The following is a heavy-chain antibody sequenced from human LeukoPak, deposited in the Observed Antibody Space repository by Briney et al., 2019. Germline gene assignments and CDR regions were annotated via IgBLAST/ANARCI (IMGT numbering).Heavy chain of an antibody. CDR3: ARDIHSGSYPYYYYYYYMDV. CDR2: IYYSGST. J-gene: IGHJ6*03. Sequence: SETLSLTCTVSGGSISSYYWSWIRQPPGKGLERIGYIYYSGSTNYNPSLKSRVTISVDTSKNQFSLKLSSVTAADTAVYYCARDIHSGSYPYYYYYYYMDVWGKGTTVTVSS. D-gene: IGHD1-26*01. CDR1: GGSISSYY. V-gene: IGHV4-59*01.